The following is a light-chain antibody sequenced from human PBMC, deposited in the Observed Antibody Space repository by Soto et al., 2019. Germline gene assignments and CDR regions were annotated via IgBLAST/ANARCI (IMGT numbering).Light chain of an antibody. Sequence: IVLTQSPAPLSLSPGERATLSCRASQSVSSYLAWYQQKGGQAPRLLIYDASSRATGLPARFSGSGSGTDFTLTISRLEAEDFAVYYCQQRSDWPTFGGGTKVEIK. CDR2: DAS. CDR1: QSVSSY. CDR3: QQRSDWPT. V-gene: IGKV3-11*01. J-gene: IGKJ4*01.